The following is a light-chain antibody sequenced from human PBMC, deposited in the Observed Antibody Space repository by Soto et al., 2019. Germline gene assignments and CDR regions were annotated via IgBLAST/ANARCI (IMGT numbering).Light chain of an antibody. CDR2: KAS. CDR1: QGIGNA. CDR3: QPYNSYSRT. J-gene: IGKJ1*01. V-gene: IGKV1-5*03. Sequence: IQMTQSPSSLSASVGDRVTISCRASQGIGNALGWYQQKPGKPPKVLIYKASTLKSGVPSRFSGSGSGTEFTLTISSLQPDDFATYYCQPYNSYSRTFGQGTKVDIK.